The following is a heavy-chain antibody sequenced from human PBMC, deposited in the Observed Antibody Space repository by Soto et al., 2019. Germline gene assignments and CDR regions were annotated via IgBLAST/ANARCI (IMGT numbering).Heavy chain of an antibody. V-gene: IGHV3-11*01. D-gene: IGHD3-10*01. CDR3: ARHRGNYFDY. CDR1: GFIFSGYY. CDR2: ISSSSETTT. J-gene: IGHJ4*02. Sequence: GGSLRLSCAASGFIFSGYYMSWIRQAPGKGLEWVSYISSSSETTTYYADSVKGRFTISRDNAKNSLHLQMSSVRAEDTAVYYCARHRGNYFDYWGQGSLVTVSS.